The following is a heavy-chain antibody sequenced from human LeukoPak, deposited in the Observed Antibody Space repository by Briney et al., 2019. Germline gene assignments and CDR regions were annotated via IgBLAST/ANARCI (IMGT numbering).Heavy chain of an antibody. D-gene: IGHD7-27*01. CDR3: VRNWGNLDY. Sequence: PGGSLGLSCSASGFTFSNYAMHWVRQGPGKGLEYVSAINSNGRSTYYADSVRGRFIISRDNSKNTLYLQMSSLRAEDTAVYYCVRNWGNLDYWGQGTLITVSS. V-gene: IGHV3-64D*06. CDR1: GFTFSNYA. J-gene: IGHJ4*02. CDR2: INSNGRST.